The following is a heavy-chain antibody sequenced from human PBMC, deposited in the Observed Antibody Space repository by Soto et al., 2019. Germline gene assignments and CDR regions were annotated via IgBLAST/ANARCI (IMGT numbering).Heavy chain of an antibody. CDR2: INHSGST. CDR1: GGSFIGYY. J-gene: IGHJ6*03. D-gene: IGHD3-3*01. V-gene: IGHV4-34*01. CDR3: ARGKRITIFGSSLGYYYYMDV. Sequence: PLEILSLTCAVYGGSFIGYYWSWIRQPPGKGLEWIGEINHSGSTNYNPSLKSRVTISVDTSKNQFSLKLSSVTAADTAVYYCARGKRITIFGSSLGYYYYMDVWGKGTTVTVSS.